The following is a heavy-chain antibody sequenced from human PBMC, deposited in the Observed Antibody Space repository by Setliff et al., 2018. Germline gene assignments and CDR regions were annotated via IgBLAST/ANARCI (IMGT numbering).Heavy chain of an antibody. Sequence: AGGSLRLSCAGSGFTLSSSNMAWARKAPGKGPEWFSYITSSSTGICYADSVKGRFTISRDNAENSLYLQMNSLRAEDTAVYYCVRDLHWGFDYWGQGTLVTVSS. CDR3: VRDLHWGFDY. V-gene: IGHV3-48*01. D-gene: IGHD7-27*01. J-gene: IGHJ4*02. CDR1: GFTLSSSN. CDR2: ITSSSTGI.